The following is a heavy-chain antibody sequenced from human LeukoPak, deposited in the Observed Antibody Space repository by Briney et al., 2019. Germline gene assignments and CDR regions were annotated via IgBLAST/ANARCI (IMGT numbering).Heavy chain of an antibody. D-gene: IGHD2-15*01. V-gene: IGHV3-33*01. CDR2: IWYDGGNK. CDR3: ARDIGTGEYCGGGTCYRGLFDY. CDR1: GFTFSSYG. J-gene: IGHJ4*02. Sequence: GGSLRLSCAASGFTFSSYGMHWVRQAPGKGLEWVALIWYDGGNKYYADSVEGRFTISRDNSKNTLYLQMNSLRAEDTAVYYCARDIGTGEYCGGGTCYRGLFDYWGQGTLVTVSS.